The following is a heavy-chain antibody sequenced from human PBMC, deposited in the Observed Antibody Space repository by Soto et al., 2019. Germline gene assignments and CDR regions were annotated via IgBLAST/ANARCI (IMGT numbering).Heavy chain of an antibody. CDR1: GGSISSSSYY. CDR2: IYYSGST. CDR3: ARRALYCSSTSCFDRGDWFDP. J-gene: IGHJ5*02. D-gene: IGHD2-2*01. V-gene: IGHV4-39*01. Sequence: QLQLQESGPGLVKPSETLSLTCTVSGGSISSSSYYWGWIRQPPGKGLEWIGSIYYSGSTYYNPSLKSRVTISVDTSKNQFSLKLSSVTAADTAVYYCARRALYCSSTSCFDRGDWFDPWGQGTLVTVSS.